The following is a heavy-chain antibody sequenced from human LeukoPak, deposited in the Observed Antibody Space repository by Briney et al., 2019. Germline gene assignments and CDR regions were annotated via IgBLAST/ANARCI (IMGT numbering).Heavy chain of an antibody. D-gene: IGHD3-22*01. V-gene: IGHV1-18*01. J-gene: IGHJ4*02. Sequence: GASVKVSCKASGYTFTSYGISWVRQAPGQGLEWMGWISAYNGNTNYAQKLQGRVTMTTDTSTSTAYMELRSLRSDDTAVYYCARDSPWYYDYDSSGYYNWGQGTLVTVSS. CDR1: GYTFTSYG. CDR2: ISAYNGNT. CDR3: ARDSPWYYDYDSSGYYN.